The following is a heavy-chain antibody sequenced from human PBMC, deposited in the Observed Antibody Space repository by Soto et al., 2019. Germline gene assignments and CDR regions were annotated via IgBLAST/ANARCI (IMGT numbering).Heavy chain of an antibody. Sequence: PGGSLRLSCAASGFTFNNYAMSWVRQAPGKGLEWVSAIGSSGGLTYYADSVKGRFTISRDNSKYTLYLQMNSLGAEDTALYYCAKAGLAVAGTRYFDYWGQGTLVTVS. D-gene: IGHD6-19*01. CDR2: IGSSGGLT. J-gene: IGHJ4*02. CDR3: AKAGLAVAGTRYFDY. CDR1: GFTFNNYA. V-gene: IGHV3-23*01.